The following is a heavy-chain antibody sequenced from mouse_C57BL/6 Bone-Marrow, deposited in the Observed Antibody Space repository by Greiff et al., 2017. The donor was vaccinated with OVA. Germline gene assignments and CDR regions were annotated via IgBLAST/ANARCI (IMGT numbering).Heavy chain of an antibody. CDR3: ARSGVLRFLFYFDY. Sequence: QVQLQQSGAELARPGASVKLSCKASGYTFTSYGISWVKQRTGQGLEWIGEIYPRSGNTYYNEKFKGKATLTADKSSSTAYMELRSLTSEDSAVYFGARSGVLRFLFYFDYWGQGTTLTVSS. CDR2: IYPRSGNT. V-gene: IGHV1-81*01. J-gene: IGHJ2*01. CDR1: GYTFTSYG. D-gene: IGHD1-1*01.